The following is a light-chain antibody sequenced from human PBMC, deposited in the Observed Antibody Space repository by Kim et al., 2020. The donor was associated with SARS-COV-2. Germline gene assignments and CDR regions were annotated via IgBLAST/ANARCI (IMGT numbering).Light chain of an antibody. V-gene: IGLV9-49*01. CDR2: VGTGGIVG. CDR1: SGYSNYK. J-gene: IGLJ3*02. CDR3: GADHGSGSNFVRV. Sequence: QPVLTQPPSASASLGASATLTCTLSSGYSNYKVDWYQQRPGKGPRFVMRVGTGGIVGSKGGGIPDRFSVLGSGLNRYLTIKDIQEEDESDYHCGADHGSGSNFVRVFGGGTQLTVL.